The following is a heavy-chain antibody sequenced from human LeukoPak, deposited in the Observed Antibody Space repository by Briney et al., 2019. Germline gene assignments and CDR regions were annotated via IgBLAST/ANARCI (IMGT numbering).Heavy chain of an antibody. J-gene: IGHJ4*02. D-gene: IGHD5-24*01. CDR3: ARAKKNYPRGIDY. V-gene: IGHV4-34*01. Sequence: PSETLSLTCAVYGGSFSGYYWSWIRQPPGKGLEWIGEINHSGSTNYNPSLKSRVTISVDTSKNQFSLKLGSVTAADTAVYYCARAKKNYPRGIDYWGQGTLVTVSS. CDR2: INHSGST. CDR1: GGSFSGYY.